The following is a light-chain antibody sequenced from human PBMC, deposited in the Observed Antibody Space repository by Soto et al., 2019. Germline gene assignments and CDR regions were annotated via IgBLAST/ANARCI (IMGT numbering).Light chain of an antibody. Sequence: QLVLTQSPSASASLGASVKLTCTLSSGHSSYAIAWHQQQPEKGPRYLMKLNSDGSHSKGDGIPDRFSGSSSGAERYLTISSLQSDDEADYYCQTWGNGIYWVFGGGTKLTVL. V-gene: IGLV4-69*01. CDR3: QTWGNGIYWV. J-gene: IGLJ3*02. CDR1: SGHSSYA. CDR2: LNSDGSH.